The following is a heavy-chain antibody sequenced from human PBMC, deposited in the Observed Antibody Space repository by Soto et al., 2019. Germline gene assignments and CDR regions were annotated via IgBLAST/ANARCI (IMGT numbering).Heavy chain of an antibody. CDR3: ARGVGFGYYYYHMDL. V-gene: IGHV4-61*01. Sequence: QVQLQESGPGLVKPSEPLSLTCTVSGDSVTGFSNYGSWIRQPPGKGLAGIGYFYYSGSADYNPSLGSRVTISIDTSKNQFSLKLTSVTAADTAVYYCARGVGFGYYYYHMDLWGQGTTVTVSS. D-gene: IGHD3-10*01. CDR1: GDSVTGFSNY. J-gene: IGHJ6*02. CDR2: FYYSGSA.